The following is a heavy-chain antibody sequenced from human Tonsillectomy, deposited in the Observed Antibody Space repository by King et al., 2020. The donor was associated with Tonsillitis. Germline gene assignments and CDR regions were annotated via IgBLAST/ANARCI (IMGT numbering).Heavy chain of an antibody. V-gene: IGHV3-23*04. J-gene: IGHJ3*01. CDR2: ISGSGGST. CDR1: GFTFSSYA. D-gene: IGHD5-12*01. CDR3: AKDKVATMPRDAFDF. Sequence: DVQLVESGGGLVQPGGSLRLSCAASGFTFSSYAMSWVRQAPGKGLEWVSAISGSGGSTYSADSVKGRFTISRDNSKNTLYLQMKSLRVEDTAVYYCAKDKVATMPRDAFDFWGQGTMVTVSS.